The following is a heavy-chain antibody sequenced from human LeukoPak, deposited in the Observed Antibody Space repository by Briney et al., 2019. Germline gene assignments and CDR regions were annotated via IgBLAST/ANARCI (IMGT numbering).Heavy chain of an antibody. CDR1: GFTFYDYG. D-gene: IGHD6-13*01. Sequence: GGSLRLSCAASGFTFYDYGMSWVRQAPGKGVEWVSGINWNGGSTVYADSVKGRFTISRDNAKNSLYLQMNSLRAEDTALYHCARGSGSSSWYAAFDYWGQGTLVTVSS. CDR2: INWNGGST. CDR3: ARGSGSSSWYAAFDY. V-gene: IGHV3-20*01. J-gene: IGHJ4*02.